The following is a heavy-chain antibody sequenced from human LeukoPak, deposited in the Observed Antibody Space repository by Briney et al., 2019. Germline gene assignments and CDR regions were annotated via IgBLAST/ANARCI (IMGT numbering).Heavy chain of an antibody. V-gene: IGHV4-59*02. D-gene: IGHD3-22*01. Sequence: SETLSLTCSVSGDSVSSYYWSWIRQPPGKGLEWIGYIYHSGIINYNPSLKSRVTISVDTSKNQFSLKLSSVTAADTAVYYCARDRMIVGAGFDYWGQGTLATVSS. J-gene: IGHJ4*02. CDR1: GDSVSSYY. CDR3: ARDRMIVGAGFDY. CDR2: IYHSGII.